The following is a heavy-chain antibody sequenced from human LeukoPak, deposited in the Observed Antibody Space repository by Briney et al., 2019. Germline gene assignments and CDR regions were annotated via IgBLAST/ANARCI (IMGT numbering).Heavy chain of an antibody. J-gene: IGHJ4*02. D-gene: IGHD3-10*01. CDR3: ARDRASGSGSIDY. CDR2: ITGNSNYI. CDR1: GFTFSSYS. V-gene: IGHV3-21*01. Sequence: GGSLRLSCAASGFTFSSYSMNWVRQAPGKGLEWVSFITGNSNYIYYADSVKGRFTISRDNAKNSLYLQMNSLRVEDTAVYYCARDRASGSGSIDYWGQGTLVTVSS.